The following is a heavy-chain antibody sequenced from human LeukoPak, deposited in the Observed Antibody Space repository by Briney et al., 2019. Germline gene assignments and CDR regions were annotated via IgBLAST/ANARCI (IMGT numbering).Heavy chain of an antibody. J-gene: IGHJ4*02. D-gene: IGHD3-22*01. CDR2: ISGSGGST. CDR1: GFTFDDYG. CDR3: AKWDTYYDSSGYYFY. Sequence: GGSLRLSCAASGFTFDDYGMSWVRQAPGKGLEWVSAISGSGGSTYYADSVKGRFTISRDNSKNTLYLQMNSLRAEDTAVYYCAKWDTYYDSSGYYFYWGQGTLVTVSS. V-gene: IGHV3-23*01.